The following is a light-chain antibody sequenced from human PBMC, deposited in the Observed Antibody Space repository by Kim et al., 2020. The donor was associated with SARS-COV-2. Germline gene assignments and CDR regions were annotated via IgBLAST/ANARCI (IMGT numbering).Light chain of an antibody. Sequence: QSVLTQPPSVSGAPGQRVTISCTGSSSNIVAYYDVHWYQQLPGRAPKLLIYDNINRPSGVPDRISGSKSGTSASLVITGLQAEDEAVYYCQSYDRSLSGSVFGGGTQLTVL. J-gene: IGLJ3*02. CDR1: SSNIVAYYD. CDR3: QSYDRSLSGSV. V-gene: IGLV1-40*01. CDR2: DNI.